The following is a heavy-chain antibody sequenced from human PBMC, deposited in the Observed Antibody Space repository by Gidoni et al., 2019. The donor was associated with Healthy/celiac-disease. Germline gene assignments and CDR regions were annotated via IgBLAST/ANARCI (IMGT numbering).Heavy chain of an antibody. J-gene: IGHJ6*04. Sequence: QAPGKGLGWVSYISSSSSTIYYADSVKGRFTISRDNAKNSLYLQMNSLRDEDTAVYYCARGDVWGKGTTVTVSS. V-gene: IGHV3-48*02. CDR3: ARGDV. CDR2: ISSSSSTI.